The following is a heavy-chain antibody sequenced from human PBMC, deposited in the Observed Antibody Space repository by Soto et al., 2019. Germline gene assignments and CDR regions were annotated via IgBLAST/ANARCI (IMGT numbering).Heavy chain of an antibody. CDR1: GFTFSSYA. Sequence: GGSLRLSCAASGFTFSSYAMHWVRQAPGKGLEWVAVISYDGSNKYYADSVKGRFTISRDNSKNTLYLQMNSLRAEDTAVYYNCRRYYYYWSGPQQYYYYYGMDVWGQGTTVTVSS. J-gene: IGHJ6*02. V-gene: IGHV3-30-3*01. D-gene: IGHD3-3*01. CDR3: CRRYYYYWSGPQQYYYYYGMDV. CDR2: ISYDGSNK.